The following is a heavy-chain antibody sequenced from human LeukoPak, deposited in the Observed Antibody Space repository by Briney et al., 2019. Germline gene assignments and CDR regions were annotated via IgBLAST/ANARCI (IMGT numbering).Heavy chain of an antibody. CDR3: ARDKGEVLPPPPVYFDY. Sequence: ASVKVSCKASGYTFTGYYMHWVRQAPGQGLEWVGWINPNSGGTNYAQKFQGRVTMTRDTSISTAYMELNRLRSDDTAVYYCARDKGEVLPPPPVYFDYWGQGTLVTVSS. CDR2: INPNSGGT. V-gene: IGHV1-2*02. J-gene: IGHJ4*02. D-gene: IGHD2/OR15-2a*01. CDR1: GYTFTGYY.